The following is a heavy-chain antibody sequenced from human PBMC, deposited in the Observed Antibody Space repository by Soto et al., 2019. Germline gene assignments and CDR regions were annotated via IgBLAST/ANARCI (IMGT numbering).Heavy chain of an antibody. J-gene: IGHJ6*04. V-gene: IGHV3-53*01. D-gene: IGHD6-6*01. CDR2: IYSGGTT. CDR1: GFTVSSNY. Sequence: GSLRLSCAASGFTVSSNYMNWVRQAPGKGLEWVSVIYSGGTTYYADSVKGRFTISRDNSKNTLFLQMNSLRAEDTAIYYCARAGSSPSYYYYGMEVWGKGTTVTVSS. CDR3: ARAGSSPSYYYYGMEV.